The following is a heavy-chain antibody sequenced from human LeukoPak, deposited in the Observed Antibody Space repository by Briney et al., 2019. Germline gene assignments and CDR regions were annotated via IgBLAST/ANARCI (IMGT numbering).Heavy chain of an antibody. J-gene: IGHJ4*02. CDR2: IAFGPTTT. D-gene: IGHD3-10*01. Sequence: GGSLRLSCAASGFTFSSFTMNWARQAPGKGLEWVSYIAFGPTTTYYADSVRGRFTISRDNAQNSLYLQMNSLRDEDTAVYYCVRDHLFAFDYWGQGILVTVSS. CDR3: VRDHLFAFDY. V-gene: IGHV3-48*02. CDR1: GFTFSSFT.